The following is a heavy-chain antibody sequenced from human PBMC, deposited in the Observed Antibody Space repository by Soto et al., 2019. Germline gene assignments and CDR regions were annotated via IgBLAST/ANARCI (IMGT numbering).Heavy chain of an antibody. Sequence: QVQLVESGGGVVQPGMSQRLSCVASGFTFDNYGMHWVRQAPGKGLEWVAIISYNGNNKWHVDSVKGRFTISRDSSKNTLYLQMNSLRADDTAVYFCAKDLVSDRSGDHKGGDLWRQGTLVTVAS. CDR2: ISYNGNNK. CDR1: GFTFDNYG. J-gene: IGHJ5*02. CDR3: AKDLVSDRSGDHKGGDL. V-gene: IGHV3-30*18. D-gene: IGHD3-22*01.